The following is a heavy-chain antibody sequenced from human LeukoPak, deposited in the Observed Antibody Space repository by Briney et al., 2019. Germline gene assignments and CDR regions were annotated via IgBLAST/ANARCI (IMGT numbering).Heavy chain of an antibody. CDR1: GYTFTGYY. J-gene: IGHJ5*02. V-gene: IGHV1-2*02. CDR3: AREYCSSTSCYKGGNWFDP. Sequence: ASVKVSCKASGYTFTGYYMHWVRQAPGQGLEWMGWINPNSGGTNYVQKFQGRVTMTRDTSISTAYMELSRLRSDDTAVYYCAREYCSSTSCYKGGNWFDPWGQGTLVTVSS. CDR2: INPNSGGT. D-gene: IGHD2-2*02.